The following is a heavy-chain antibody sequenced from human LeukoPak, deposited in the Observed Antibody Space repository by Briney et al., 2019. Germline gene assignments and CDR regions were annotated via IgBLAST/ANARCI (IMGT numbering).Heavy chain of an antibody. Sequence: PGGSLRLSCAASGFTFSSYEMNWVRQAPGKGLEWVSYISSSGSTIYYADSVKGRFTISRDNAKNSLYLQMNSLRAEDTAVYYCARQDYGGPWGYWGQGTLVTVSS. CDR1: GFTFSSYE. J-gene: IGHJ4*02. V-gene: IGHV3-48*03. D-gene: IGHD4-23*01. CDR2: ISSSGSTI. CDR3: ARQDYGGPWGY.